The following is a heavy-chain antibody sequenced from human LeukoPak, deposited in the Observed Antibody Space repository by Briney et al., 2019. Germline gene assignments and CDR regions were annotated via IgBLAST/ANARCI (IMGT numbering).Heavy chain of an antibody. D-gene: IGHD3-16*02. J-gene: IGHJ5*02. Sequence: PSETLSLTCTVSGGSISSYYWSWIRQPPGKGLEWIGYIYYSGSTNYNPSLKSRVTISVDTSKNQFSLKLSSVTAADTAVYYCARMITFGGVIGLYNWFDPWGQGTLVTVSS. CDR3: ARMITFGGVIGLYNWFDP. V-gene: IGHV4-59*01. CDR2: IYYSGST. CDR1: GGSISSYY.